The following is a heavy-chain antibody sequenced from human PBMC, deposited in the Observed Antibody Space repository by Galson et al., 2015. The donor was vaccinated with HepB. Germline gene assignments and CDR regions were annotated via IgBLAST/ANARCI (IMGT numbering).Heavy chain of an antibody. D-gene: IGHD4-11*01. CDR2: ISGSDSST. V-gene: IGHV3-23*01. CDR3: AKDRLGGMTTVTTHWFDP. J-gene: IGHJ5*02. Sequence: SLRLSCAASGFTFSSYAMSWVRQAPGKGLEWVSTISGSDSSTYYADPVKGRFTISRDNSKNKLYLQMNSLRAEDTAVHYCAKDRLGGMTTVTTHWFDPWGQGTLVTVSS. CDR1: GFTFSSYA.